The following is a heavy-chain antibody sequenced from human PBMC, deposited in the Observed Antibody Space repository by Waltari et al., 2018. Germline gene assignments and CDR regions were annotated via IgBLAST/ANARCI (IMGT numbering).Heavy chain of an antibody. CDR1: GGSISSYY. CDR2: IYTSGST. D-gene: IGHD6-13*01. CDR3: ASLIYSSSWALFDY. V-gene: IGHV4-4*07. Sequence: QVQLQESGPGLVKPSATLSLTCTVSGGSISSYYWSWIRQPAGKGLEWIGRIYTSGSTNYNPSLKSRVTMSVDTSKNQFSLKLSSVTAADTAVYYCASLIYSSSWALFDYWGQGTLVTVSS. J-gene: IGHJ4*02.